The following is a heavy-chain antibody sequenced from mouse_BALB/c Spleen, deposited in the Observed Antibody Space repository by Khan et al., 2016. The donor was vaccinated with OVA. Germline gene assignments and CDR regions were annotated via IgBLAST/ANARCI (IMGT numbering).Heavy chain of an antibody. CDR3: ARKDYYDYDPFPY. D-gene: IGHD2-4*01. Sequence: VQLKQSGPGLVKPSLSLSLTCTVTGYSITSEYAWNWIRQFPGNKLEWMGYIDYSGNTRFNPSLKSRTSITRDTVKSQFFLQLNSVTAEDTSTYYCARKDYYDYDPFPYWGQGTLVTVSA. CDR1: GYSITSEYA. V-gene: IGHV3-2*02. CDR2: IDYSGNT. J-gene: IGHJ3*01.